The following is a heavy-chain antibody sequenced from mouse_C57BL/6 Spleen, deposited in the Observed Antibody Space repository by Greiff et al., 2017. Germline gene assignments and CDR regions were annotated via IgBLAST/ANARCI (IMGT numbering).Heavy chain of an antibody. CDR1: GFTFSDYG. V-gene: IGHV5-17*01. Sequence: EVNVVESGGGLVKPGGSLKLSCAASGFTFSDYGMHWVRQAPEKGLEWVAYISSGSSTIYYADTVKGRFTISRDNAKNTLFLQRTRLRSEDTAMYYCAREVYYAMDYWGQGTSVTVSS. J-gene: IGHJ4*01. CDR3: AREVYYAMDY. CDR2: ISSGSSTI.